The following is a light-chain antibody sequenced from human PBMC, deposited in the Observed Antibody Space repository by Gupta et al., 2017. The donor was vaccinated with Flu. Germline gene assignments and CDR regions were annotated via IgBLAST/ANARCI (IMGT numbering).Light chain of an antibody. CDR3: AAWDDSLNGLV. V-gene: IGLV1-44*01. Sequence: SVVTQPPSASGTPGQRVIITCSGSSSNIGDNSVNWYQQLPGTAPKLLIYTNNQRPSGVPGRFSGSKSGSSAAMAISGLQSEDEADYYCAAWDDSLNGLVFGTGTKVTVL. J-gene: IGLJ1*01. CDR1: SSNIGDNS. CDR2: TNN.